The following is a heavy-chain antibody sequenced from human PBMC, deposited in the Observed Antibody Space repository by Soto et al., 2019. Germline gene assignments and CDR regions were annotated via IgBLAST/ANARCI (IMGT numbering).Heavy chain of an antibody. CDR1: GYSFPNYW. CDR2: IYPGDSET. J-gene: IGHJ4*02. Sequence: EVQLVQSGAEVRKPGESLKISCKGSGYSFPNYWIGWVRQMPGKGLEWMGIIYPGDSETRYSPSFRGQVTISVDKAISTAYLQGGSLKASDTAMYYGARHQAGYCISPSCYAFDYWGQGTLVTVSS. CDR3: ARHQAGYCISPSCYAFDY. D-gene: IGHD2-2*01. V-gene: IGHV5-51*01.